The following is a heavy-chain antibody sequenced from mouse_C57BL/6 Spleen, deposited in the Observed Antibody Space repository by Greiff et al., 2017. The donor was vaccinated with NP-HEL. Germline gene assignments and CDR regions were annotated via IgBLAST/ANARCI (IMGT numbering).Heavy chain of an antibody. CDR3: ARAYYGSLYYFDY. CDR2: ISYDGSN. CDR1: GYSITSGYY. D-gene: IGHD1-1*01. V-gene: IGHV3-6*01. Sequence: EVKVEESGPGLVKPSQSLSLTCSVTGYSITSGYYWNWIRQFPGNKLEWMGYISYDGSNNYNPSLKNRISITRDTSKNQFFLKLNSVTTEDTATYYCARAYYGSLYYFDYWGQGTTLTVSS. J-gene: IGHJ2*01.